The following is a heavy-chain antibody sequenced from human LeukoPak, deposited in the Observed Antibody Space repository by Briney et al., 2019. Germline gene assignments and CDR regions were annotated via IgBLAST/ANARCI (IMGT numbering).Heavy chain of an antibody. D-gene: IGHD3-9*01. CDR2: IIPLYGTP. CDR1: GGTFSINV. CDR3: ARGKNSDLKLRYFDWLLSHSYYYYYYMDV. J-gene: IGHJ6*03. V-gene: IGHV1-69*13. Sequence: GASVKVSCKASGGTFSINVITWVRQAPGQGLEWMGGIIPLYGTPDYARKFQGRISIIADETTAYMELSSLRSEDTAVYYCARGKNSDLKLRYFDWLLSHSYYYYYYMDVWGKGTTVTISS.